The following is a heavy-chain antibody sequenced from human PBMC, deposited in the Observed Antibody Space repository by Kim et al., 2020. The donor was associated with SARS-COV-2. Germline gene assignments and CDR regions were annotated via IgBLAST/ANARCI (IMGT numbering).Heavy chain of an antibody. D-gene: IGHD4-17*01. J-gene: IGHJ6*02. Sequence: GGSLRLSCAASGFTVSNCMSWVRQAPGKGLEWVSVIYSDDSAFYADSVNDRFTVSRDNSKNTLYLQMNSLRAEDTAVYYCARDQVYGGNSGGYGLDVWGQGTTVTVSS. V-gene: IGHV3-66*01. CDR1: GFTVSNC. CDR3: ARDQVYGGNSGGYGLDV. CDR2: IYSDDSA.